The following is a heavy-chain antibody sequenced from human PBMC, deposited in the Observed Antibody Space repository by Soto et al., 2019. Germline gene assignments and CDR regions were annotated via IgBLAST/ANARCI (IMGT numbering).Heavy chain of an antibody. CDR3: AKDSHLSIAAPRGMDV. J-gene: IGHJ6*02. CDR1: GFTFSNNA. D-gene: IGHD6-6*01. CDR2: ISGSGGST. V-gene: IGHV3-23*01. Sequence: GGSLRLSCAASGFTFSNNAMSCVRHAPGKGLEWVSAISGSGGSTYYADSVKGRFTISRDNSKNTLYPQMNSLRAEDTAVYYCAKDSHLSIAAPRGMDVWGQGTTVTVSS.